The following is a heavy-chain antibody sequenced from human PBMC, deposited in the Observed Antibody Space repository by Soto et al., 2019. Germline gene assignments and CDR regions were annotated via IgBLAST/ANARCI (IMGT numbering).Heavy chain of an antibody. Sequence: EVQLVESGGGLVKPGGSLRLSCAASGFSFSSYSMNWVRQAPGEGLEWVSSIGSSSTYIYYADSVKGRFTISRDNAKNSLYLQMKSLRAEDTAVYYCARHTTNPYKIDYWGQGTLVTVSA. CDR3: ARHTTNPYKIDY. D-gene: IGHD1-1*01. CDR1: GFSFSSYS. J-gene: IGHJ4*02. CDR2: IGSSSTYI. V-gene: IGHV3-21*02.